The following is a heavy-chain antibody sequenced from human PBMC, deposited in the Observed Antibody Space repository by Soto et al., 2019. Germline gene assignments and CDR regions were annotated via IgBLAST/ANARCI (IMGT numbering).Heavy chain of an antibody. J-gene: IGHJ4*02. CDR1: GYTFTAYY. V-gene: IGHV1-2*02. CDR2: INPNSGGT. CDR3: ARDHRGDSTLGY. D-gene: IGHD2-21*02. Sequence: VASVKVSCKASGYTFTAYYIHWVRQAPGQGLEWMGWINPNSGGTNYAQKFQGRVTMTRDTSISIAYMELSRLRSDDTAVYYCARDHRGDSTLGYWGQGTLVTVSS.